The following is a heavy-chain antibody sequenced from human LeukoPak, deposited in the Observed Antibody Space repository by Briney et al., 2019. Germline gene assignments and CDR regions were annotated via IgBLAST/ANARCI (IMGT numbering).Heavy chain of an antibody. V-gene: IGHV4-59*01. CDR2: IYYSGST. D-gene: IGHD5-24*01. CDR1: GGSISSYY. Sequence: PSETLSLTCAVSGGSISSYYWNWIRQSPGEGLDWIGYIYYSGSTNYNPSLKSRVTISLDTSKSQFSLKLRSVTAADTAVYYCARETEMHIDVWGQGTTVTVSS. J-gene: IGHJ6*02. CDR3: ARETEMHIDV.